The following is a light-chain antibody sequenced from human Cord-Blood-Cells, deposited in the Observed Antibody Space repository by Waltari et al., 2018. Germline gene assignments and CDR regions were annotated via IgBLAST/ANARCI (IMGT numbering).Light chain of an antibody. CDR1: SSEVGSYNL. J-gene: IGLJ1*01. V-gene: IGLV2-23*02. CDR3: CSYAGSSTYV. Sequence: SALTQPASVSGSPGQSIPIPCPGTSSEVGSYNLVSWYQQHPGKAPKLMIYEVSKRPSGVSNRFSGSKSGNTASLTISGLQAEDEADYYCCSYAGSSTYVFGTGTKVTVL. CDR2: EVS.